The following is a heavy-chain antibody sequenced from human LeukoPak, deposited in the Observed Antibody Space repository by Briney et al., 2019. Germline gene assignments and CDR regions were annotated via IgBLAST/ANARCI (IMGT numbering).Heavy chain of an antibody. J-gene: IGHJ4*02. CDR2: ISYDGSNK. D-gene: IGHD1-1*01. CDR1: GFTFSSYA. CDR3: ARVGYNLDQIDY. Sequence: GGSLRLSCAASGFTFSSYAMYWVRQAPGKGLEWVAVISYDGSNKYYADSVKGRFTISRDNSKNTLYLQMNSLRAEDTAVYYCARVGYNLDQIDYWGQGTLVTVSS. V-gene: IGHV3-30-3*01.